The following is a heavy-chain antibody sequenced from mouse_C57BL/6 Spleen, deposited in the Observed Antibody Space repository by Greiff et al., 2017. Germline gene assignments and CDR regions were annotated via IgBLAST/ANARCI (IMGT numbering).Heavy chain of an antibody. J-gene: IGHJ3*01. Sequence: EVKVVESGGGLVKPGGSLKLSCAASGFTFSSSAMSWVRQTPEKRLEWVATIIDGGSDTYDPDNVKGGFTISRDNAKNNLYMQMIHLKSEDTAMYYCERGYYGSSGGFAYWGQGTLVTVSA. CDR3: ERGYYGSSGGFAY. D-gene: IGHD1-1*01. CDR2: IIDGGSDT. CDR1: GFTFSSSA. V-gene: IGHV5-4*03.